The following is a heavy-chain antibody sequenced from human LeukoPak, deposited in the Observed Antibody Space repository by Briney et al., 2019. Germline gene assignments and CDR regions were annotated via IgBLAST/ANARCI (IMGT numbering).Heavy chain of an antibody. CDR3: ASDRDVLRYFDWTFDY. CDR2: IYYSGST. CDR1: GGSISSYY. D-gene: IGHD3-9*01. V-gene: IGHV4-59*12. J-gene: IGHJ4*02. Sequence: SETLSLTCTVSGGSISSYYWSWIRQPPGKGLEWIGYIYYSGSTNYNPSLKSRVTISVDTSKNQFSLKLSSVTAADTAVYYCASDRDVLRYFDWTFDYWGQGTLVTVSS.